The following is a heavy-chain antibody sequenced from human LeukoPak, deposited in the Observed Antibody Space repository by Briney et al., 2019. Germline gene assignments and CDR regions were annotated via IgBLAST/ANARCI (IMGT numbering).Heavy chain of an antibody. CDR2: ISGSGGST. CDR1: GFTFSSYG. D-gene: IGHD1-26*01. J-gene: IGHJ5*02. V-gene: IGHV3-23*01. CDR3: ATSGGSYWS. Sequence: GGTLRLSCAASGFTFSSYGMSWVRQAPGKGLEWVSAISGSGGSTYYADSVKGRFTISRENSKNTLYLQMNSLRAEDTAVYYCATSGGSYWSWGQGTLVTVSS.